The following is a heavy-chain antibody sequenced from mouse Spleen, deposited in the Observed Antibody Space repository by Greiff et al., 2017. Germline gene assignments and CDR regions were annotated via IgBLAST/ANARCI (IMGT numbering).Heavy chain of an antibody. CDR2: INPNNGGT. Sequence: VQLKESGPELVKPGASVKMSCKASGYTFTDYNMHWVKQSHGKSLEWIGYINPNNGGTSYNQKFKGKATLTVNKSSSTAYMERRSLTSEDSAVYYCASEGPRGYFDYWGQGTTLTVSS. V-gene: IGHV1-22*01. CDR1: GYTFTDYN. J-gene: IGHJ2*01. CDR3: ASEGPRGYFDY.